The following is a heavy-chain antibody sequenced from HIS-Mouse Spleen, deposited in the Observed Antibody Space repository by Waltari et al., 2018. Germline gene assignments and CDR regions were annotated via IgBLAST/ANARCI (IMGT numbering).Heavy chain of an antibody. V-gene: IGHV4-34*01. CDR1: GGSFSGYY. CDR2: INHSGST. CDR3: ASGGYYDSSGYSGGAFQH. Sequence: QVQLQQWGAGLLKPSETLSLTCAVYGGSFSGYYWGWIRQPPGKGLEWIGEINHSGSTNYNPSLKSRVTISVDTSKNQLSLKLSFVTAADTAVYYCASGGYYDSSGYSGGAFQHWGQGTLVTVSS. J-gene: IGHJ1*01. D-gene: IGHD3-22*01.